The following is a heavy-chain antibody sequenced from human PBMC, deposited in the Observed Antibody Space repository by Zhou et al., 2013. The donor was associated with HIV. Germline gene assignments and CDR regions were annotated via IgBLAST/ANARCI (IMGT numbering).Heavy chain of an antibody. J-gene: IGHJ3*02. Sequence: QVQLQESGPGLVKPSETLSLTCAVSGYSISSNYFWGWIRLPPGKGLEWIGSIYHSGRTYYNPSLKSRVTISVDTSKSQFSLKLSSVTAADTAVYYCARVLTYYYGSGTRAFDIWGQGTMVTVSS. D-gene: IGHD3-10*01. V-gene: IGHV4-38-2*01. CDR1: GYSISSNYF. CDR3: ARVLTYYYGSGTRAFDI. CDR2: IYHSGRT.